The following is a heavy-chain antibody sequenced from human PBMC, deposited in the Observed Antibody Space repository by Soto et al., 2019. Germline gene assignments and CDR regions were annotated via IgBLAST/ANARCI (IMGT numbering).Heavy chain of an antibody. D-gene: IGHD3-3*01. CDR3: VKDWSGNNCPCMDV. CDR2: ISGSGGTT. Sequence: EVQLLESGGGLGQPGGSLILSCTASGFSFSNYVMSWVRQAPGKGPEWVSGISGSGGTTYYAGSVKGRFSISRDNSKNTLFLQMNSLRAEDMAIYYCVKDWSGNNCPCMDVWGQGTTVTVSS. J-gene: IGHJ6*02. V-gene: IGHV3-23*01. CDR1: GFSFSNYV.